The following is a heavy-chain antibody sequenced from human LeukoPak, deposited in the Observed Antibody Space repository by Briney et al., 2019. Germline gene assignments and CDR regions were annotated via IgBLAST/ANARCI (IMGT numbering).Heavy chain of an antibody. CDR1: GGSVSSGSDY. D-gene: IGHD3-10*01. V-gene: IGHV4-61*01. Sequence: PSEILSLTCTVSGGSVSSGSDYRRWIRQPPGKRLEWIGDISYSGSTNYNPSLKSRVTISLDTSKNQLSLKLSSVTTADTAVYYCGRGQAALWCGELWGQGTLVTVSS. CDR3: GRGQAALWCGEL. J-gene: IGHJ4*02. CDR2: ISYSGST.